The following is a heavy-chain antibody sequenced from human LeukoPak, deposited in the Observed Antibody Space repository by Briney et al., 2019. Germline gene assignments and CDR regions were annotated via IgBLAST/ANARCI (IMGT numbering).Heavy chain of an antibody. J-gene: IGHJ4*02. V-gene: IGHV3-23*01. CDR1: GFNFRYYA. CDR2: ISEGADIT. D-gene: IGHD2/OR15-2a*01. Sequence: GGSLRLSCAASGFNFRYYAMTCFRQAPGRGLECVSGISEGADITYYGGSVKGRFTISIDNSKNTLYLQMNSLRAEDKAVHYCAKQNSRGFDYWGQGTLVTVSS. CDR3: AKQNSRGFDY.